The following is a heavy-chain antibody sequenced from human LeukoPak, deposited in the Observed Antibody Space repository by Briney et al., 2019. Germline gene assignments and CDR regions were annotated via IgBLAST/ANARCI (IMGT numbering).Heavy chain of an antibody. D-gene: IGHD6-13*01. CDR1: GGSISSSSYY. Sequence: SETLSLTCTVSGGSISSSSYYWGWIRQPPGKGLEWIGSIYYSGSTYYNPSLKSRVTISVDTSKNQFSLKLSSVTAADTAVYYCARAVPPGYSSSWYLTFDYWGQGTLVTVSS. V-gene: IGHV4-39*01. CDR3: ARAVPPGYSSSWYLTFDY. CDR2: IYYSGST. J-gene: IGHJ4*02.